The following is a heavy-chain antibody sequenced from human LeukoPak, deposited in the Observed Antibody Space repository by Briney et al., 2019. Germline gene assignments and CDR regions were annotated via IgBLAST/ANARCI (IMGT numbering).Heavy chain of an antibody. CDR1: GGTFSSYA. V-gene: IGHV1-69*04. CDR2: IIPIFGIA. CDR3: ARDQVEGYGMDV. Sequence: ALVKVSCKASGGTFSSYAISWVRQAPGQGLEWMGRIIPIFGIANYAQKFQGRVTITADKSTSTAYMELSSLRSEDTAVYYCARDQVEGYGMDVWGQGTTVTVSS. D-gene: IGHD2-15*01. J-gene: IGHJ6*02.